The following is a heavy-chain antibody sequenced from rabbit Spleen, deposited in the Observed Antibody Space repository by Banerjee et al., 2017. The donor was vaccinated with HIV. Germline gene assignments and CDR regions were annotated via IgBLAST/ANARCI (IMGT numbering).Heavy chain of an antibody. CDR2: IDGDYSGTT. CDR1: GFSFSNKAV. CDR3: ARDLGYFDF. J-gene: IGHJ4*01. V-gene: IGHV1S45*01. Sequence: QEQLEESGGDLVKPGASLTLTCIASGFSFSNKAVMCWVRQAPGSGLEWIGIIDGDYSGTTYYASWAKGRFPISRSTSLNTVTLQMTSLTAADTATYFCARDLGYFDFWGPGTLVTFS.